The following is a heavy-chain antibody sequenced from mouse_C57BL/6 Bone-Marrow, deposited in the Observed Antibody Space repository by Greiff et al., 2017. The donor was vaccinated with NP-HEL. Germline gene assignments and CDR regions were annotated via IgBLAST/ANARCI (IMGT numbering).Heavy chain of an antibody. D-gene: IGHD1-1*01. J-gene: IGHJ2*01. CDR2: IDPSDSYT. CDR1: GYTFTSYW. V-gene: IGHV1-69*01. CDR3: AREGITTGFDY. Sequence: VQLQQPGAELVMPGASVKLSCKASGYTFTSYWMHWVKQRPGQGLEWIGEIDPSDSYTNYNQQFKGKSTLTVDKSSSTAYMQLSSLTSEDSAVYYCAREGITTGFDYWGQGTTLTVSS.